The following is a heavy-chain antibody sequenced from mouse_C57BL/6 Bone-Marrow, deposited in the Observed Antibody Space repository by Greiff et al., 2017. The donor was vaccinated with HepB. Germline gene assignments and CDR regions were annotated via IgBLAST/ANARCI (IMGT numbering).Heavy chain of an antibody. J-gene: IGHJ3*01. D-gene: IGHD2-3*01. CDR2: IRLKSDNYAT. Sequence: EVMLVESGGGLVQPGGSMKLSCVASGFTFSNYWMNWVRQSPEKGLEWVAQIRLKSDNYATHYAESVKGRFTISRDDSKSSVYLQMNNLRAEDTGIYYCTDDGYSSYWGQGTLVTVSA. V-gene: IGHV6-3*01. CDR1: GFTFSNYW. CDR3: TDDGYSSY.